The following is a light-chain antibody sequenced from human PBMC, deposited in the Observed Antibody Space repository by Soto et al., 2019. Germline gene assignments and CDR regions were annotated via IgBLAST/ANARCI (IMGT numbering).Light chain of an antibody. V-gene: IGLV8-61*01. CDR1: SGSVATGHF. CDR3: VLYMGGGTYV. Sequence: QAVVTQEPSFSVSPGGTVTLTCGLSSGSVATGHFPSWYQQTPGQAPRTLIYGTNSRSSGVRDRFSGSILGTKAALTITGAQADDESDYYCVLYMGGGTYVFGAGTKLTVL. J-gene: IGLJ1*01. CDR2: GTN.